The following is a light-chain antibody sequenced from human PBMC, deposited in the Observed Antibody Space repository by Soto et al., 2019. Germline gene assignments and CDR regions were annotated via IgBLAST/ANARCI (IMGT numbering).Light chain of an antibody. J-gene: IGLJ1*01. V-gene: IGLV1-44*01. CDR1: SSNIGSKT. Sequence: QSVLTQPPSSSGTPGQRVTIPCSESSSNIGSKTVNWYQQLPGTAPKLLIYSNYQRPSGVPDRFSGSTSVASASLAISALQSEDEADYYCSAWDASLNGYVFGTGTKVTVL. CDR2: SNY. CDR3: SAWDASLNGYV.